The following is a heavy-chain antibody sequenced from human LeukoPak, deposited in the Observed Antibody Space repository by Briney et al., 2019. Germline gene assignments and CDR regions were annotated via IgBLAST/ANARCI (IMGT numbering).Heavy chain of an antibody. V-gene: IGHV3-7*01. Sequence: GGSLRLSCAASGFTFSSYWMSWVRQAPGKGLEWVANIKQDGSEKFYVDSVKGRFTISRDNAKNSLYLQMNSLRAEDTAVYYCARCGGSPYYYYYYMDVWGKGTTVTVSS. CDR1: GFTFSSYW. CDR2: IKQDGSEK. D-gene: IGHD3-16*01. CDR3: ARCGGSPYYYYYYMDV. J-gene: IGHJ6*03.